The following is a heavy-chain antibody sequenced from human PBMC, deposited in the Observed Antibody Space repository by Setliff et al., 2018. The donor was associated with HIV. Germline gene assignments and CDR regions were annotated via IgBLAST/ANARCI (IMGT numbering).Heavy chain of an antibody. D-gene: IGHD2-21*02. CDR3: ARTSRLHPFDY. V-gene: IGHV4-59*08. CDR2: VYYRGGV. Sequence: KASETLSLTCTVSGGLINSHYWNWIRQAPGKGLEWIGCVYYRGGVTYNPSLSSRVTISVDTSKNQFSLSLSSVTAGDTAIYFCARTSRLHPFDYWGQGGHRLL. CDR1: GGLINSHY. J-gene: IGHJ4*02.